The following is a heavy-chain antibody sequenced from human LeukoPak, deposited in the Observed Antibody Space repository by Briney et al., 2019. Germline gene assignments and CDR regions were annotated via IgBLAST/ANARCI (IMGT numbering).Heavy chain of an antibody. J-gene: IGHJ4*02. CDR1: GGSISSYY. CDR3: ARHRGIVYSYGSIIDY. Sequence: SETLSLTCSASGGSISSYYWTWIRQSPGKGLEWIGYRYYSGSTTYNPSLKSRVTISVDTSKNQFSLKLSSVTAADTAVYYCARHRGIVYSYGSIIDYWGQGTLVTVSS. CDR2: RYYSGST. V-gene: IGHV4-59*08. D-gene: IGHD5-18*01.